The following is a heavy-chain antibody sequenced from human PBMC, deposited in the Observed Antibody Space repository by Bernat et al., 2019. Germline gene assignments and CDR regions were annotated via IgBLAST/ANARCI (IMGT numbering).Heavy chain of an antibody. CDR3: ASSPLDGYNSGWFDP. D-gene: IGHD5-12*01. Sequence: QVQLQESGPGLVKPSQTLSLTCTVSGGSISSGGYYRSWIRQPPGKGLEWIGYIYYSGSTYYNPSLKSRVTISVDTSKNQFSLKLSSVTAADTAVYYCASSPLDGYNSGWFDPWGQGTLVTVSS. V-gene: IGHV4-31*03. CDR1: GGSISSGGYY. CDR2: IYYSGST. J-gene: IGHJ5*02.